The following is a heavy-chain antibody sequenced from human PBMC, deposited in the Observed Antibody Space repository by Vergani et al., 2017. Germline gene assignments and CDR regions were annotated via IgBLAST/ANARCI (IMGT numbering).Heavy chain of an antibody. J-gene: IGHJ4*02. V-gene: IGHV3-23*01. CDR2: IKDTGDST. CDR1: GFTFSSHT. CDR3: GRGSDNYN. Sequence: EVQLLQSEGAVVQPGGSLRLSCVTSGFTFSSHTMIWVRQGHGQGLEWVLSIKDTGDSTHYADSVKGRFTISRDNSKNTLYLQMNSLRVEDTAVYYCGRGSDNYNWGQGTLVTVSS. D-gene: IGHD5-24*01.